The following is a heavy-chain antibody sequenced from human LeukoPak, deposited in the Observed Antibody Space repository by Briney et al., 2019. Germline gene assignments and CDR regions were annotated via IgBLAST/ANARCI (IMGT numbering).Heavy chain of an antibody. Sequence: GASVTVSFKASGYTFTGYYLHWVRQAPGQGLEWVGWINPNSGGTNYAQKFQGRVTMIRDTSISTAYLELSRLRADDTALYCCARGEGPYGDYDYWGQGTMVTVSS. D-gene: IGHD4-17*01. CDR3: ARGEGPYGDYDY. J-gene: IGHJ4*02. CDR1: GYTFTGYY. CDR2: INPNSGGT. V-gene: IGHV1-2*02.